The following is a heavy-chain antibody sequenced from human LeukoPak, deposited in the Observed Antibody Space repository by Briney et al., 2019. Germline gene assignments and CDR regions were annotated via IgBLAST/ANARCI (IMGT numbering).Heavy chain of an antibody. Sequence: SETLSLTCTVSGGSISSDYWSWIRQPPGKGLEWIGFISYRGSTSYNPSLKSRVTISVDRSKNQFSLKLSSVTAADTAVYYCARGSRYHYDSSGYYYEEYFQHWGQGTPVTVSS. CDR1: GGSISSDY. D-gene: IGHD3-22*01. J-gene: IGHJ1*01. V-gene: IGHV4-59*01. CDR3: ARGSRYHYDSSGYYYEEYFQH. CDR2: ISYRGST.